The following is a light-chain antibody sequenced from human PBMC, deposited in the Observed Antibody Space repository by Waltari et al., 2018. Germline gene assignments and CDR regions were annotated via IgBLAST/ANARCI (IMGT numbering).Light chain of an antibody. CDR2: DVH. J-gene: IGLJ2*01. V-gene: IGLV2-18*02. CDR1: NSDIANYNR. Sequence: QSALTQPPSVSGSPGQSVTISCTGTNSDIANYNRVSGYQQSPGTAPKLIIYDVHNRPLGVSDRFLGSQSGNPASLTISGLQAGDGADYYCSSYTTNTRFFGGGTKVTVL. CDR3: SSYTTNTRF.